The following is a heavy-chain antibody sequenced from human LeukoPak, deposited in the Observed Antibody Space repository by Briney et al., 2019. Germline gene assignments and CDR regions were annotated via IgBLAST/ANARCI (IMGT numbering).Heavy chain of an antibody. CDR2: IYTSGST. CDR3: ARGDSGYERSFDY. CDR1: GGSISSGSYY. D-gene: IGHD5-12*01. J-gene: IGHJ4*02. Sequence: SETLSLTCTVSGGSISSGSYYWSWIRQPAGKGLEWIGRIYTSGSTNYNPPLKSRVTISVDTSKNQFSLKLSSVTAADTAVYYCARGDSGYERSFDYWGQGTLVTVPS. V-gene: IGHV4-61*02.